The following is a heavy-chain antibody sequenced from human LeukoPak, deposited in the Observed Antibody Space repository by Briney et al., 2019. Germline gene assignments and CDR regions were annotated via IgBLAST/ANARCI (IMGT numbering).Heavy chain of an antibody. Sequence: GESLKISCKGLGYRFTMYWIGWVRQMPGKGLEWMAIIYPGDSDTRYSPSFQGQVTISADKSTSTAYLQWDSLKASDTAMYYCARHMGSYYYGMDVWGPGATVTVSS. CDR2: IYPGDSDT. V-gene: IGHV5-51*01. CDR1: GYRFTMYW. J-gene: IGHJ6*01. CDR3: ARHMGSYYYGMDV. D-gene: IGHD3-10*01.